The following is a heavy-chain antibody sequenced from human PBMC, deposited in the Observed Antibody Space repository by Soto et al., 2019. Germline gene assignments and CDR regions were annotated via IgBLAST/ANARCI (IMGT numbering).Heavy chain of an antibody. CDR3: AKGQNSGTYRFYFDY. J-gene: IGHJ4*02. CDR2: ISASGGST. Sequence: LRLSFAASGITLSSYAMSWVRQAPGKGPEWVSGISASGGSTSYADSVKGRFTISRDNSKNTLYLQMNSLRADDTAVYHCAKGQNSGTYRFYFDYWGQGALVTFSS. CDR1: GITLSSYA. V-gene: IGHV3-23*01. D-gene: IGHD1-26*01.